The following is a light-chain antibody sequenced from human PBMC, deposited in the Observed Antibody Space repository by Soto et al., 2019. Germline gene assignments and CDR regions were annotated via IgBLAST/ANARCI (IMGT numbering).Light chain of an antibody. CDR1: ETVGYN. CDR2: ATS. J-gene: IGKJ3*01. Sequence: ERVMTQSPATLSVSPGERATLSCRASETVGYNLAWYQQKPGQAPRLLIYATSTRATGIPARFSGSGSGTEFTLTISSLQSEDFAVYSCQQYNAWPPIFTFGPGTKVDIK. V-gene: IGKV3-15*01. CDR3: QQYNAWPPIFT.